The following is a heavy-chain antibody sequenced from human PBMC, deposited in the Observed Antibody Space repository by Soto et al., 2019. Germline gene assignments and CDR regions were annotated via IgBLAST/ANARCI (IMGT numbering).Heavy chain of an antibody. D-gene: IGHD6-13*01. J-gene: IGHJ4*02. CDR3: AGGLEAAAGYFDY. Sequence: ASVKVSCKASGYTFTCYYMHWVRQAPGQGLEWMGWINPNSGGTNYAQKFQGWVTMTRDTSISTAYMELSRLRSDDTAVYYCAGGLEAAAGYFDYWGQGTLVTVSS. V-gene: IGHV1-2*04. CDR1: GYTFTCYY. CDR2: INPNSGGT.